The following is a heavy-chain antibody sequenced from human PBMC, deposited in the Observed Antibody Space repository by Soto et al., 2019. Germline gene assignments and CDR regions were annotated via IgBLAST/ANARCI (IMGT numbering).Heavy chain of an antibody. CDR2: ISAYNGKT. CDR1: GYTFTSYG. V-gene: IGHV1-18*01. D-gene: IGHD6-13*01. J-gene: IGHJ4*02. CDR3: ATDRRYSSSWYYFDY. Sequence: GASVKVSCTASGYTFTSYGISWVRQAPGQGLEWMGWISAYNGKTNYAQKLQGRVTMTTDTSTDTAYMELSSLRSEDTAVYYCATDRRYSSSWYYFDYWGQGTLVTVSS.